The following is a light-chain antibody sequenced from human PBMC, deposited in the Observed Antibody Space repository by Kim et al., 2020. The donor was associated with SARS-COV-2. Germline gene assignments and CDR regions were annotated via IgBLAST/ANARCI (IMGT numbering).Light chain of an antibody. V-gene: IGLV3-19*01. J-gene: IGLJ2*01. Sequence: ALGQTVSITCPGDTLRSLFANWYQQKPGQAPVLVIYVNKNRPSGIPDRFSGSSSGNTASLTITGAQAEDEADYYCNSRDSSGNHVVFGGGTQLTVL. CDR1: TLRSLF. CDR2: VNK. CDR3: NSRDSSGNHVV.